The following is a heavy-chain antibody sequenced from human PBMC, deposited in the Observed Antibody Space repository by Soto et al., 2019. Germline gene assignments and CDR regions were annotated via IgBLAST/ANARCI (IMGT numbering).Heavy chain of an antibody. CDR1: GGSISSSNW. CDR3: ARDLRGSGYYLDY. V-gene: IGHV4-4*02. J-gene: IGHJ4*02. Sequence: PSETLSLTCTVSGGSISSSNWCGWVRQPPGKGLEWIGEIYHSGSTNYNPSLKSRVTISIDKSKNQFSLKLSSVTAADTVVYYCARDLRGSGYYLDYWGQGTLVTVSS. CDR2: IYHSGST. D-gene: IGHD3-22*01.